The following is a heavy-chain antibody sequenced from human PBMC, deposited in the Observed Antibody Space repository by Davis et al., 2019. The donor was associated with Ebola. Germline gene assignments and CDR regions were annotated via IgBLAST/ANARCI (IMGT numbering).Heavy chain of an antibody. Sequence: VILGGSLRLSCDAFGVNFRRHWMQWVRQAPGKGLEWVSFISSSSNYIYYADSVKGRFTVSRDNAKNSLYLQMNSLRAEDTAVYYCVRDPALVVTGGGWFFGLWGRGTLVTVSS. V-gene: IGHV3-21*01. D-gene: IGHD2-21*02. CDR2: ISSSSNYI. J-gene: IGHJ2*01. CDR1: GVNFRRHW. CDR3: VRDPALVVTGGGWFFGL.